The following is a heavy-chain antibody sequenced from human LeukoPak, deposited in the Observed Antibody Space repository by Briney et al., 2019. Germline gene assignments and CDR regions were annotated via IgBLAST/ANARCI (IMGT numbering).Heavy chain of an antibody. D-gene: IGHD2-2*02. CDR3: VTYTLKVGGVDY. CDR1: GGSISSGSYY. Sequence: SETLSLTSTVSGGSISSGSYYWSWIRQPAGTGLEWIGRIYTSGSTNYNPSLKSRVTISVDTSKNQFSLKLSSVTAADTAVYYCVTYTLKVGGVDYWGQGTLVTVSS. V-gene: IGHV4-61*02. J-gene: IGHJ4*02. CDR2: IYTSGST.